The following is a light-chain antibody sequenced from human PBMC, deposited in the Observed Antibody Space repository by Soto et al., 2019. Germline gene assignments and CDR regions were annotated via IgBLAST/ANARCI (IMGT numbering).Light chain of an antibody. CDR1: QGIRDD. CDR2: SAS. J-gene: IGKJ1*01. CDR3: LQHNTYPWT. V-gene: IGKV1-17*01. Sequence: DFQMTQSPSSLSATVGDRATIXXRASQGIRDDVGGDQHKPGTVPKRXRASASRLQRLGPSMFSGSGAGTEFTLTISSLQPEDFATYLCLQHNTYPWTFGQGTKVDIK.